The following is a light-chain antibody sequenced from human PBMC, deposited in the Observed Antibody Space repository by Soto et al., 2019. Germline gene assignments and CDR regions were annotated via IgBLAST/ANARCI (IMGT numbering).Light chain of an antibody. Sequence: DIQMTQSPSSLSASVGDRVTITCRASQSISNFLNWYQHRLGKAPKLLIYDASSLQSGVPSRFSGSGSGTNFTLTISSLQPEDFATYYCQQSYVTPRTFGQGTKVDI. CDR2: DAS. CDR1: QSISNF. CDR3: QQSYVTPRT. J-gene: IGKJ1*01. V-gene: IGKV1-39*01.